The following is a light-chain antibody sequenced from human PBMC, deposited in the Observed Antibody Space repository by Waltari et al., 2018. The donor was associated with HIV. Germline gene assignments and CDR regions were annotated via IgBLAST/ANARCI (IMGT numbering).Light chain of an antibody. CDR2: GSS. Sequence: DVQLTQSPSFLSASVGDSVTITCRTSVFVNLYLNWYQQRPGEAPKLLIYGSSTLQSGVPSRFSGRGSGTNFVLTISGLRPEDSATYYCQQTFAMPLSFGAGTKVEI. CDR3: QQTFAMPLS. J-gene: IGKJ4*01. V-gene: IGKV1-39*01. CDR1: VFVNLY.